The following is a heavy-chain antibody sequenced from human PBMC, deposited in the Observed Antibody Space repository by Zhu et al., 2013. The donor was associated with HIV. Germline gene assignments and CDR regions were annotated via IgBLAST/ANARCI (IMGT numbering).Heavy chain of an antibody. CDR1: GYTFSSYD. J-gene: IGHJ6*02. CDR3: ARGRKTSSAWYSPVVSYYAMDV. V-gene: IGHV1-8*01. Sequence: QMQLVQSGAEVKKPGASVKVSCKASGYTFSSYDINWVRQATGQGLEWMGWMNPDSGNTGYAQKFQGRVTMTRNTSISTAYMEIRGLRFEDTAIYFCARGRKTSSAWYSPVVSYYAMDVWGQGTTVIVS. D-gene: IGHD6-13*01. CDR2: MNPDSGNT.